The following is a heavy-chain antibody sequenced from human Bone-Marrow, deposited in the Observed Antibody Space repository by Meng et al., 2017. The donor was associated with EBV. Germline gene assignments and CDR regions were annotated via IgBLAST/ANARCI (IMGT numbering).Heavy chain of an antibody. Sequence: QRQLGRPGDERRRPGSSVKVSCKAPVYTCTGYDMHWVRQAPGQGLEWMGRINPNSGGTNYAQKFQGRVTMTRDTSISTAYMELSRLRSDDTAVYYCARLGIGSSWYYFDYWGQGTLVTVSS. CDR2: INPNSGGT. CDR1: VYTCTGYD. D-gene: IGHD6-13*01. V-gene: IGHV1-2*06. CDR3: ARLGIGSSWYYFDY. J-gene: IGHJ4*02.